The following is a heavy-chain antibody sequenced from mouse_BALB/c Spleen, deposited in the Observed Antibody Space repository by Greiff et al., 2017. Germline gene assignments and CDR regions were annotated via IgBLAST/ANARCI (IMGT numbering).Heavy chain of an antibody. CDR2: ILPGSGST. CDR3: ARKDYGSSPDY. Sequence: QLQESGAELMKPGASVKISCKATGYTFSSYWIEWVKQRPGHGLEWIGEILPGSGSTNYNEKFKGKATLTADTSSNTAYMQLSSLTSEDSAVYYCARKDYGSSPDYWGQGTTLTVSS. J-gene: IGHJ2*01. D-gene: IGHD1-1*01. V-gene: IGHV1-9*01. CDR1: GYTFSSYW.